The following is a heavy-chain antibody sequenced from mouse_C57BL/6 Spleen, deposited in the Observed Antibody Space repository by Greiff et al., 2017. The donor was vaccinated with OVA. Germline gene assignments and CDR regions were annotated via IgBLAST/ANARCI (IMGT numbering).Heavy chain of an antibody. CDR3: ASTGNYDAMDY. D-gene: IGHD2-1*01. J-gene: IGHJ4*01. V-gene: IGHV1-54*01. Sequence: VQLQQSGAGLVRPGPSVKVSCKASGYAFTNYLIEWVKQRPGQGLEWIGVINPGSGGTNYNEKFKGKATLTADKSSSTAYMQLSSLTSEDSAVYFCASTGNYDAMDYWGQGTSVTVSS. CDR2: INPGSGGT. CDR1: GYAFTNYL.